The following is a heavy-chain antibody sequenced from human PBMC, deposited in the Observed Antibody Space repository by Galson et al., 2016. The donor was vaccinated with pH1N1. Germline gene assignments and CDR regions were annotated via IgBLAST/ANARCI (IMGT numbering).Heavy chain of an antibody. CDR3: ARGGTLSDFWSNYYPYGMDV. CDR2: INAGNGNT. Sequence: CKASGYTFTSYAMHWVRQAPGQRLEWMGWINAGNGNTKYSQKFQVRVTITRDTSASTAYMELNSLRSEDTAVYYCARGGTLSDFWSNYYPYGMDVWGQGTTVTVPS. CDR1: GYTFTSYA. D-gene: IGHD3-3*01. J-gene: IGHJ6*02. V-gene: IGHV1-3*01.